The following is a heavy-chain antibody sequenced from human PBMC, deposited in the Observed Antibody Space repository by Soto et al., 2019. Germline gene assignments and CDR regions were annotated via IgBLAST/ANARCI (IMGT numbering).Heavy chain of an antibody. Sequence: XGSLNLYCAASGFTFSDYYMSWIRQAPRKGLEWVSYISTSGSTIYYADSVKGRFTISRDNAKNSLYLQMNSLRAEDTAVYYCTRENIKYYYDSSGSSWGQGTLVTVSS. CDR3: TRENIKYYYDSSGSS. D-gene: IGHD3-22*01. CDR2: ISTSGSTI. CDR1: GFTFSDYY. V-gene: IGHV3-11*01. J-gene: IGHJ5*02.